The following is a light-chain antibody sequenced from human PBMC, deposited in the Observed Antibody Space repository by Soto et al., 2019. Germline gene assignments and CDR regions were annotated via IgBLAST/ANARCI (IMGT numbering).Light chain of an antibody. Sequence: EIVLTQSPATLSSSPGETATLCCKPSQYVGTRLAWYQHKPGQXSRXXIYYTSNRATGIPARFSGSGSGTDFTLTISSLPPEDFAIYYCHQRHSWPRTFGQGTKVDI. CDR2: YTS. J-gene: IGKJ1*01. CDR1: QYVGTR. CDR3: HQRHSWPRT. V-gene: IGKV3-11*01.